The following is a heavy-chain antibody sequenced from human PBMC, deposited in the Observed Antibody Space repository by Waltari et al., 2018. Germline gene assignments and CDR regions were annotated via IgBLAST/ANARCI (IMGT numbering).Heavy chain of an antibody. CDR3: ARLGGDRFGSLRHCGPASCTTWIDP. CDR1: GGSIRGFY. CDR2: IFYTGNT. V-gene: IGHV4-59*01. Sequence: VLLEESGPGLVKPSETLSLTCTVSGGSIRGFYWTWIRQPPGKGLEYIGYIFYTGNTNYNPSLKSRVIISVDTSSNQFSLKMRSLTAADTAVYYCARLGGDRFGSLRHCGPASCTTWIDPWGRGTLVTVSS. J-gene: IGHJ5*02. D-gene: IGHD2-2*01.